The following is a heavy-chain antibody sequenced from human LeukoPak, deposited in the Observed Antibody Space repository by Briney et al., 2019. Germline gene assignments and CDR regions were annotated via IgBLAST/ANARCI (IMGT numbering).Heavy chain of an antibody. V-gene: IGHV3-48*03. CDR3: ARVEATSTYYYDSNQAFDI. Sequence: PWGSLRLSCAASGFTFSTYEMNWVRQAPGRGLEWVSSISSRAATRYYADSVKGRFTISRDNAKNSLYLQMNSLRAEDTAVYYCARVEATSTYYYDSNQAFDIWGQGTMVTVSS. CDR1: GFTFSTYE. J-gene: IGHJ3*02. CDR2: ISSRAATR. D-gene: IGHD3-22*01.